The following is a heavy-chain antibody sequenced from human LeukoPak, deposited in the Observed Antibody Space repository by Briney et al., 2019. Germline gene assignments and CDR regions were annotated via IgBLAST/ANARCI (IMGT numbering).Heavy chain of an antibody. D-gene: IGHD4-17*01. V-gene: IGHV5-51*01. CDR2: IYPGDSDT. J-gene: IGHJ4*01. CDR1: GYSFATHW. CDR3: ARRYYGDYLDFFDY. Sequence: GESLKISFKASGYSFATHWIAWVRQMPGKGLEWMGIIYPGDSDTRYSPSFEGQVTVSADKSITTAYLQWSSLKASDTAMYYCARRYYGDYLDFFDYWGQGTLVTVSS.